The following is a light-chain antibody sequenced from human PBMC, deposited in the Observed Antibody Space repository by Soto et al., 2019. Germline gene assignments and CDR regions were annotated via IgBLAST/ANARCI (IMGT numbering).Light chain of an antibody. J-gene: IGLJ6*01. CDR1: SSDVGSYNL. Sequence: QSALTQPASGSGSPGQSITSSCTGTSSDVGSYNLVSWYQQHPGKSPKLMIYEGSKRPSGVSNCFSGSKSGHTASLTNSGLQAEDEADYYCRSYAGSSTAGFGRRTKVTVL. CDR3: RSYAGSSTAG. CDR2: EGS. V-gene: IGLV2-23*01.